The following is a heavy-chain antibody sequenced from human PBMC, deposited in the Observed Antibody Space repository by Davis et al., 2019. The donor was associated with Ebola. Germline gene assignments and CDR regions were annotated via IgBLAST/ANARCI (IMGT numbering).Heavy chain of an antibody. D-gene: IGHD5-24*01. CDR3: ARDEGLEIQQRESAFDI. CDR1: GGTFSSYA. CDR2: IILILGIA. V-gene: IGHV1-69*04. Sequence: AASVKVSCKASGGTFSSYAISWVRQAPGQGLEWMGRIILILGIANYAQKFQSRVTITADKSTSTAYMELSSLRSEDTAVYYCARDEGLEIQQRESAFDIWGQGTMVTVSS. J-gene: IGHJ3*02.